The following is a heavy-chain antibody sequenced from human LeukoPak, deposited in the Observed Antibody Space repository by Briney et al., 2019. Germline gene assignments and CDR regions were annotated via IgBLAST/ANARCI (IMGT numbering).Heavy chain of an antibody. CDR1: GGSISSYY. CDR3: ARTYSSSWFNWFDP. V-gene: IGHV4-59*01. CDR2: IYYSGST. Sequence: SETLSLTCTVSGGSISSYYWSWIRQPPGKGLEWIGYIYYSGSTNYNPSLKSRVTISVDTSKNQFSLKLSSVTAADTAVYYCARTYSSSWFNWFDPWGQGTLVTVSS. D-gene: IGHD6-13*01. J-gene: IGHJ5*02.